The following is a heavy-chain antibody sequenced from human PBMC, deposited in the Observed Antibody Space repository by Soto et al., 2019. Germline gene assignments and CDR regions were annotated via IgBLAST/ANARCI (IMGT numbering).Heavy chain of an antibody. D-gene: IGHD2-2*01. J-gene: IGHJ4*02. CDR2: INAANGDT. CDR3: ARACSSNSCYDVFDY. CDR1: GYTFTSYG. Sequence: ASVKVSCKASGYTFTSYGIHWVRQAPGQRLEWMGWINAANGDTKYSPKFQGRVTMSVDTSKNQFSLKLSSVTAADTAVYYCARACSSNSCYDVFDYWGQGTLVTVSS. V-gene: IGHV1-3*01.